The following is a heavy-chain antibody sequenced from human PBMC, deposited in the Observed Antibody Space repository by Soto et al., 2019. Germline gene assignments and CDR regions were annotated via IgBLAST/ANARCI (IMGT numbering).Heavy chain of an antibody. Sequence: SSVKVSCKASGGTFSSYAISWVRQAPGQGLEWMGGIIPIFGTANYAQKFRGRVTMTTDTSTSSAYLELRSLRSDGTAVYYCARSGSSWNLREFDSWGQGTLVTVSP. CDR2: IIPIFGTA. CDR1: GGTFSSYA. CDR3: ARSGSSWNLREFDS. D-gene: IGHD6-13*01. J-gene: IGHJ4*02. V-gene: IGHV1-69*05.